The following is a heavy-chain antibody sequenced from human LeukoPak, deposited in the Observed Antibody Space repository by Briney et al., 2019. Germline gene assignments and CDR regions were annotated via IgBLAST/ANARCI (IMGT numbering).Heavy chain of an antibody. CDR2: ISGSGGST. J-gene: IGHJ4*02. D-gene: IGHD1-26*01. V-gene: IGHV3-23*01. CDR3: ARALSGSYQFYYFDY. CDR1: GFTFSSYA. Sequence: GGSLRLSCAASGFTFSSYAMSWVRQAPGKGLEWVSAISGSGGSTYYADSVKGRFTISRDNSKNTLYLQMNSLRAEDTAVYYCARALSGSYQFYYFDYWGQGTLVTVSS.